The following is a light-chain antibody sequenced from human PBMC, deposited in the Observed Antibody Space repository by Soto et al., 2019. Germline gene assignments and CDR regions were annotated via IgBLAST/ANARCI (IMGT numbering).Light chain of an antibody. CDR1: LSVTTS. Sequence: EIVLTQSPATLSLSPGERATLSCRASLSVTTSVAWYQQRPGQTHRLLIYDASNRATGIPARFSGSGSGTDFTLTISGLEPEDSAVYYCQQRINWPLFSFGPGTKLEIK. J-gene: IGKJ2*03. CDR3: QQRINWPLFS. CDR2: DAS. V-gene: IGKV3-11*01.